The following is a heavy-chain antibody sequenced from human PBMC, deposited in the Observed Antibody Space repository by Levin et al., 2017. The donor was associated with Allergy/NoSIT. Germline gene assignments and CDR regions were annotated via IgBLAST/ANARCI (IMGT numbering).Heavy chain of an antibody. V-gene: IGHV4-59*01. CDR1: GGSISSYY. CDR2: IYYGGST. Sequence: SETLSLTCTVSGGSISSYYWTWIRQPPGKGLEWIGYIYYGGSTNYSPALKSRVTIWADTSRNQVSLKLTSVTAADTAVYYCARGGSGWYGGYWGQGTLVTVSS. D-gene: IGHD6-19*01. CDR3: ARGGSGWYGGY. J-gene: IGHJ4*02.